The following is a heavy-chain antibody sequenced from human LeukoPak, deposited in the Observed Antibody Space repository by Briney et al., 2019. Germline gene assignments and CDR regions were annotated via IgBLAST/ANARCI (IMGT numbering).Heavy chain of an antibody. Sequence: SETLSLTCTVSGGSISSYYWGWIRQPPGKGLEWIGSIYHSGSTYYNPSLKSRVTISTDTSKNQFSLKLTSVTAADTALYYCARDRYTTPFAYWGQGTLVTVSS. V-gene: IGHV4-38-2*02. J-gene: IGHJ4*02. CDR2: IYHSGST. CDR3: ARDRYTTPFAY. CDR1: GGSISSYY. D-gene: IGHD2-2*02.